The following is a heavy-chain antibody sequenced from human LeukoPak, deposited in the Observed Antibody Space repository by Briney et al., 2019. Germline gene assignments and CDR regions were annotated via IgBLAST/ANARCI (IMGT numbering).Heavy chain of an antibody. CDR3: ARGRADYYFDY. D-gene: IGHD2-21*02. V-gene: IGHV3-7*01. Sequence: GGSLRLSCAASGFTFNSYWMTWVRQAPGKGLEWVANIRHDGSARYYGDSVKGRFTISRDDAKNSLFLQMNSLRAEDTAVYYCARGRADYYFDYWGQGTLVTVSS. J-gene: IGHJ4*02. CDR2: IRHDGSAR. CDR1: GFTFNSYW.